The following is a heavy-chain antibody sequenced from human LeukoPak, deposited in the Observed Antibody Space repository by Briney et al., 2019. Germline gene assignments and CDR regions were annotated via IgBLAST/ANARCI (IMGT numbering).Heavy chain of an antibody. CDR2: INSDGSST. CDR3: ARVIYSGWEGELSD. V-gene: IGHV3-74*01. CDR1: GFTFSSYW. J-gene: IGHJ4*02. Sequence: GGSLRLSCAASGFTFSSYWMHWVRQAPGKGLVWVSRINSDGSSTNYADSVKGRFTISRDNAKNTLYLQMNSLRAEDTAVYYCARVIYSGWEGELSDWGQGTLVTVSS. D-gene: IGHD6-19*01.